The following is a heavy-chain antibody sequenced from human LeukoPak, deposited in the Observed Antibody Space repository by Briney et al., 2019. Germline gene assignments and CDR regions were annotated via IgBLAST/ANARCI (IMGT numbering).Heavy chain of an antibody. V-gene: IGHV3-21*01. J-gene: IGHJ4*02. D-gene: IGHD3-22*01. CDR3: ARDVYYDSNASGEFDL. CDR2: IGSGSTYI. Sequence: GGSLRLSCAASGFTFSTYSMNWVRQAPGKGLEWVSSIGSGSTYIYYADSVKGRFTISRDNAKNSLYLQMNSLGAEDTAVYYCARDVYYDSNASGEFDLWGQGTLVTASS. CDR1: GFTFSTYS.